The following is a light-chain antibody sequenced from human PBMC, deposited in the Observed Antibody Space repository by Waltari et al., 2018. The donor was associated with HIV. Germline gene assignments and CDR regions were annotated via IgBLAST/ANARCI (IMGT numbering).Light chain of an antibody. J-gene: IGLJ1*01. V-gene: IGLV2-14*03. CDR3: SSYTSSSPYA. Sequence: QSALTQPASVSGSPGQSITISCTGTSSDVGGYNYVSWYQQHPGKAPKPVIYDVSNRPSGVSNRVSGSKSGNTASLTISGLQAEDEADYYCSSYTSSSPYAFGTGTKVTVL. CDR1: SSDVGGYNY. CDR2: DVS.